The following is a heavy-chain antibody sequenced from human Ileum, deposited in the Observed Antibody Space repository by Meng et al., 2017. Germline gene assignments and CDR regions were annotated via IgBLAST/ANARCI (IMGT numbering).Heavy chain of an antibody. J-gene: IGHJ4*02. V-gene: IGHV6-1*01. CDR2: TYYRSKWYS. CDR3: ASGSGSLDY. Sequence: VQPGPASPGQGNPFTNLTHTWSVAGGSVSRHIAGWNWIRHSPLRGLEWLGRTYYRSKWYSEYAVSVKSRISITPDTSKNQFSLQMNSVTPEDTAVYYCASGSGSLDYWGPGTLVTVSS. D-gene: IGHD3-3*01. CDR1: GGSVSRHIAG.